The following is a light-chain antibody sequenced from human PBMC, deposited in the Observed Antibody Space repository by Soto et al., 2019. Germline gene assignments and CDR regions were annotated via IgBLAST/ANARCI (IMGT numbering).Light chain of an antibody. CDR1: QSVSGN. Sequence: EIVMTQSPATLSVSPGDRATLSCRASQSVSGNSAWYQQKPGQAPRLLIYGASTRATGIPARFSGSGSGTEFTLTISSLQSEDFAVYYCQQYNNWPPWTFGQGTKVEIK. J-gene: IGKJ1*01. CDR2: GAS. CDR3: QQYNNWPPWT. V-gene: IGKV3-15*01.